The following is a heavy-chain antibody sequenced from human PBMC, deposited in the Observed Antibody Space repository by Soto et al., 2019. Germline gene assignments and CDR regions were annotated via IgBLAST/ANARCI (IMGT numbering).Heavy chain of an antibody. CDR2: INTAGAT. D-gene: IGHD6-25*01. CDR3: TRSRPRGFGYHLGRYGMDV. Sequence: EVQLVESGGSLVQPGGSLRLSCAASGFTFSSYDMHWVRQATGKGLEWVSAINTAGATYYPDSLKGRFTISRENAKNSLYLQMNSLRAGDTAVYYWTRSRPRGFGYHLGRYGMDVWGQGTTVTVSS. V-gene: IGHV3-13*01. J-gene: IGHJ6*02. CDR1: GFTFSSYD.